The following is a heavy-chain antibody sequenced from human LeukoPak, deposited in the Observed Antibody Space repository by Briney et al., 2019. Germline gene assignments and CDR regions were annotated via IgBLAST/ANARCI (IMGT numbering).Heavy chain of an antibody. CDR3: ARDSSGFPE. CDR1: GGSISSGSYY. D-gene: IGHD3-22*01. CDR2: IYTSGST. Sequence: SETLSLTCTVSGGSISSGSYYWSWIRQPAGKGLEWIGRIYTSGSTNYNPSLKSRVTISVDTSKNQFSLKLSSVTAADTALYYCARDSSGFPEWGQGTLVIVSS. J-gene: IGHJ4*02. V-gene: IGHV4-61*02.